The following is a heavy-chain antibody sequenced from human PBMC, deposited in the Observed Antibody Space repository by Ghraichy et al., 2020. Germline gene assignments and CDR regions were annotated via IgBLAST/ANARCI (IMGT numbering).Heavy chain of an antibody. Sequence: ESLNISCTVSGDSIVSSYWSWIRQPPGKGLEWIGYIHYRGTAYYNSSLKSRVTMSVDMSKNQFSLNLNSVTAADTAVYYCARAYFDSSGYRSGGEVELDSWGQGTLVTVSS. J-gene: IGHJ4*02. D-gene: IGHD3-22*01. CDR1: GDSIVSSY. CDR2: IHYRGTA. V-gene: IGHV4-59*01. CDR3: ARAYFDSSGYRSGGEVELDS.